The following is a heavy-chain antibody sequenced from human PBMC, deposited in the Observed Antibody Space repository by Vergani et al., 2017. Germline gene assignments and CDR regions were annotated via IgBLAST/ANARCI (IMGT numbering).Heavy chain of an antibody. CDR2: IYPADSDT. J-gene: IGHJ4*02. V-gene: IGHV5-51*01. CDR1: GYSFRSYW. D-gene: IGHD3-3*01. Sequence: EVPLVQSGAAVKKPGESLKISCKGSGYSFRSYWIAWVRQMPGKGLEWMGIIYPADSDTRYNPSFQGQVTISADKSINTAYLQWNSLKASDTAIYYCARYPDSFDYWGQGTLVTVSS. CDR3: ARYPDSFDY.